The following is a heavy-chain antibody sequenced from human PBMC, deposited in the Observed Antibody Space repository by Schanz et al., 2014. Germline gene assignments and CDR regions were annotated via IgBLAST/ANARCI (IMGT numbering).Heavy chain of an antibody. CDR2: IYYSGTT. CDR3: ATGPHIVVAFDY. CDR1: GDSITHFY. V-gene: IGHV4-59*01. Sequence: QVRLQESGPGLVRPSETLSLTCTVSGDSITHFYWSWIRQSPGKGLEWIGSIYYSGTTNYSPSLNSRVTIALDMSKKSFSLNLSSVTTADAAVYYCATGPHIVVAFDYWGQGTLVTVSS. D-gene: IGHD2-21*01. J-gene: IGHJ4*02.